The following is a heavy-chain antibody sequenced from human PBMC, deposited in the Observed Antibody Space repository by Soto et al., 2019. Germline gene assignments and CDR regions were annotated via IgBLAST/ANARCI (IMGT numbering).Heavy chain of an antibody. CDR3: ARTRENSRLFSDRTYYFDY. V-gene: IGHV4-34*01. CDR1: GGSFNTYD. Sequence: SXGTLSPTCAVYGGSFNTYDWGWTWIRQPPGKGLEWIGEINHSGSTNYNPSLKSRVTISVDTSKNQFSLKLSSVTAADTAVYYCARTRENSRLFSDRTYYFDYWGQGTLVPVYS. CDR2: INHSGST. D-gene: IGHD3-9*01. J-gene: IGHJ4*02.